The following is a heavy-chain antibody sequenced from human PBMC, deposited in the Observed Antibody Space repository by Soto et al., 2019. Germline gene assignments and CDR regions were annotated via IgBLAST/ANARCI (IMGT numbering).Heavy chain of an antibody. D-gene: IGHD3-3*01. CDR2: INPNSGGT. CDR1: GYTFTGYY. J-gene: IGHJ4*02. CDR3: AREKMVFGVGKSAMYDY. Sequence: ASVKVSCKASGYTFTGYYMHWVRQAPGQGLEWMGWINPNSGGTNYAQKFQGWVTMTRDTSISTAYMELSRLRSDGTAVYYCAREKMVFGVGKSAMYDYSGQGTLVTVSS. V-gene: IGHV1-2*04.